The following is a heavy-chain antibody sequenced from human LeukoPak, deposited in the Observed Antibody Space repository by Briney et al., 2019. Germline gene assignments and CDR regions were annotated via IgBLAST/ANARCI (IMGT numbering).Heavy chain of an antibody. CDR3: ARGVFNLTGYYGYFDY. CDR1: GFTVSSNY. Sequence: PGGSLRLSCAASGFTVSSNYMSWVRQAPGKGLEWVSVIYSGGSTYYADSVKGRFTISRDNSKNTLYLQMNSLRAEDTAVYYCARGVFNLTGYYGYFDYWGQGTLVTVSS. J-gene: IGHJ4*02. CDR2: IYSGGST. D-gene: IGHD3-9*01. V-gene: IGHV3-66*01.